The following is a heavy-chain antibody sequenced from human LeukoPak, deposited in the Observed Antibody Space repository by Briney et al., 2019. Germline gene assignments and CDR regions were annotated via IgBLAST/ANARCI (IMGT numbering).Heavy chain of an antibody. D-gene: IGHD3-22*01. CDR1: GFTFSSYW. V-gene: IGHV3-74*01. Sequence: PGGSQRLSCAASGFTFSSYWMHWVRQAPGKGLVWVSRVNSDGSSTGYADSVKGRFTISRDNAKNTLYLQLNSLRAEDTALYYCARETSGSSDYWGQGTLVTVSS. J-gene: IGHJ4*02. CDR2: VNSDGSST. CDR3: ARETSGSSDY.